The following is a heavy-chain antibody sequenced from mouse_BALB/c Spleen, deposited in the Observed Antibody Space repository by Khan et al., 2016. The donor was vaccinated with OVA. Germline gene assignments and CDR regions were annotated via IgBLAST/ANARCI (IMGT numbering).Heavy chain of an antibody. CDR2: ISSGGENT. Sequence: RGGSGGGLVKPEGSLKLPCAASGFTSSSFTMSWVRQTPGKGLGWVATISSGGENTYYPDSVKGRFTISRDNAKNNLYLQMSSLRSEDTALYYCARSNYGNFAHWGQGTLVTVSA. CDR3: ARSNYGNFAH. V-gene: IGHV5-9*03. CDR1: GFTSSSFT. J-gene: IGHJ3*01. D-gene: IGHD2-1*01.